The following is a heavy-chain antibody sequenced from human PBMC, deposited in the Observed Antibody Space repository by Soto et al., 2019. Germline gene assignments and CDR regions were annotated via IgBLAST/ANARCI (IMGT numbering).Heavy chain of an antibody. J-gene: IGHJ5*02. CDR1: GFSLSTSGVG. V-gene: IGHV2-5*02. D-gene: IGHD5-12*01. Sequence: QITLKESGPTLVKPTQTLTLTCTFSGFSLSTSGVGMGWIRQPPGKALEWLALIYWDDDKRYSPSLKSRLTLTKDTSQTQVVLTMTNMDPVDTATYSCLHNPWHWFDPWRQGTLVTVSS. CDR2: IYWDDDK. CDR3: LHNPWHWFDP.